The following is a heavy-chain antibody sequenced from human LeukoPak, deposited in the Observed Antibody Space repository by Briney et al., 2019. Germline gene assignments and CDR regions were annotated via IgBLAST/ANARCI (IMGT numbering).Heavy chain of an antibody. V-gene: IGHV4-38-2*02. CDR3: ARVSTPGDRPENWFDP. Sequence: SETLSLTCTVSGYSISSGYYWGWIRQPPGKGLEWIGSIYYSGSTYYNPSLKSRVTISVDTSKNQFSLKLSSVTAADTAVYYCARVSTPGDRPENWFDPWGQGTLVTVSS. D-gene: IGHD4-17*01. CDR2: IYYSGST. J-gene: IGHJ5*02. CDR1: GYSISSGYY.